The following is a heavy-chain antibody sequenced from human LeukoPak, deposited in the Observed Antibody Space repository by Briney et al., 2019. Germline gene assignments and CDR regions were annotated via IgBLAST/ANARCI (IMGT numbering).Heavy chain of an antibody. J-gene: IGHJ2*01. Sequence: PGGSLRLSCAASGFTVGSKYMNWVRQAPGKGLEWGSILYSGSDTYYSDSVKGRFTISRDDSKNTLSLQMNSLRTEDTAVYYCARVGDHFHWYFELWGRGTLVTVSS. CDR1: GFTVGSKY. CDR2: LYSGSDT. CDR3: ARVGDHFHWYFEL. D-gene: IGHD3-10*01. V-gene: IGHV3-53*01.